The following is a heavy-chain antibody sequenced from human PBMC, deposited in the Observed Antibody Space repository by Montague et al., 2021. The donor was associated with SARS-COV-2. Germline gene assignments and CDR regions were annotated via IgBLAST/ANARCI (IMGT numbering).Heavy chain of an antibody. CDR1: GGSFSGYY. J-gene: IGHJ6*02. CDR2: INHSGST. CDR3: ARGPVDDNCSDGSCYSRYYYGMDV. Sequence: SETLSLTCAVYGGSFSGYYWSWIRQPPGPGLERIGEINHSGSTNNNPSPKRRVPISVDTSKNQFSLKLSPVTAADTAGYYCARGPVDDNCSDGSCYSRYYYGMDVWGQGTTVTVSS. D-gene: IGHD2-15*01. V-gene: IGHV4-34*01.